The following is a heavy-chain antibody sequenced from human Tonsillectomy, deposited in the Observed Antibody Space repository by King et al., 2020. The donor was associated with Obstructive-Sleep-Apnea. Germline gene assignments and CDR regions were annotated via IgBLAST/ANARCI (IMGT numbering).Heavy chain of an antibody. V-gene: IGHV4-38-2*02. J-gene: IGHJ4*02. D-gene: IGHD3-16*01. CDR1: CYSIISDYY. CDR2: FFHIGST. Sequence: VQLQEAGPGLVKPSETLSLTCTVSCYSIISDYYWGWIRQPPGKGLEGIATFFHIGSTSYNPSLNRRVTISVDTPKNQFSLRLRSVTAADTAVYYCARVGPSQTDYWGQGTLVTVSS. CDR3: ARVGPSQTDY.